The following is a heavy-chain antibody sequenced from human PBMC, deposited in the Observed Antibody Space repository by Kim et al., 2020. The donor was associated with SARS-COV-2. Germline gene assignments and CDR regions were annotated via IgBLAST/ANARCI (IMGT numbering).Heavy chain of an antibody. CDR2: INHSGST. V-gene: IGHV4-34*01. J-gene: IGHJ4*02. CDR3: LDCWSGYNIGYYFDY. CDR1: GGSFSGYY. Sequence: SETLSLTCAVYGGSFSGYYWSWIRQPPGKGLEWIGEINHSGSTNYNPSLKSRVTISVDTSKNQFSLKLSSVTAADTAVYASLDCWSGYNIGYYFDYWGQGTLVTVSS. D-gene: IGHD3-3*01.